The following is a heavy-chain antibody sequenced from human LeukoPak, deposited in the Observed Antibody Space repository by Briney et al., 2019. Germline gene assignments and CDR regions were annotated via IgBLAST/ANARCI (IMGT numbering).Heavy chain of an antibody. D-gene: IGHD1-26*01. CDR1: GFTVGNNY. CDR2: IYSGGGT. V-gene: IGHV3-53*01. Sequence: GGSLRLSCAASGFTVGNNYMSWVRQAPGKGLEWVSLIYSGGGTHYADSVKGRFTISRDSSTNTLFLQMNSLSAEDTAVYYCARAPSGTDYGDYWGQGALVTASS. J-gene: IGHJ4*02. CDR3: ARAPSGTDYGDY.